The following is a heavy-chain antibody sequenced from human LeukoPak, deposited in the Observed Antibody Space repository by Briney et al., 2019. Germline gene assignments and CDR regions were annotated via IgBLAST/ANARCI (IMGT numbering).Heavy chain of an antibody. J-gene: IGHJ6*03. D-gene: IGHD3-10*01. CDR2: IYYSGST. CDR1: GGSISSSNYY. V-gene: IGHV4-61*05. CDR3: ARTVRSGTPYYMDV. Sequence: PSETLSLTCTVSGGSISSSNYYWGWIRQPPGKGLEWIGYIYYSGSTNYNPSLKSRVTISVDTSKNQFSLKLSSVAAADTAVYYCARTVRSGTPYYMDVWGKGTTVTISS.